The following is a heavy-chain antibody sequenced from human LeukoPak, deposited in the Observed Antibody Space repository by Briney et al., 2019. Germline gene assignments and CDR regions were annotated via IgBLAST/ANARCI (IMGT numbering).Heavy chain of an antibody. D-gene: IGHD3-22*01. CDR1: GFTVSSNY. CDR2: IYSGGST. J-gene: IGHJ4*02. Sequence: GGSLRLSCAASGFTVSSNYMSWVRQAPGKGLEWVSVIYSGGSTYYADSVKGRFTISRDNSKNTLYLQMNSLRAEDTAVYYCAREGLDYYDSSGYYRHYFDYWGQGTLVTVSS. CDR3: AREGLDYYDSSGYYRHYFDY. V-gene: IGHV3-53*01.